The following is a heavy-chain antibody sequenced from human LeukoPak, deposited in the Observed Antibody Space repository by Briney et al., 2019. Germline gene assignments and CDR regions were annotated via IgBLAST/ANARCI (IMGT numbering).Heavy chain of an antibody. Sequence: GGSLRLSCAASGFTFSSYSMNWVRQAPGKGLEWVSYISSSSSTIYYADSVKGRFTISRDNSKNTLHLQMNSLRAEDTAVYYCARVIVGTTLDYFDYWGQGTLVTVSS. J-gene: IGHJ4*02. CDR1: GFTFSSYS. V-gene: IGHV3-48*01. D-gene: IGHD1-26*01. CDR2: ISSSSSTI. CDR3: ARVIVGTTLDYFDY.